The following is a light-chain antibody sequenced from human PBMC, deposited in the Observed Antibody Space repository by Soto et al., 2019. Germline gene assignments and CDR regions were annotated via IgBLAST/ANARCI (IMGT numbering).Light chain of an antibody. CDR1: QGISGW. Sequence: DIQMTQSPSTLSASVGDRVTITCRASQGISGWLAWYQQKPGKAPKLLIYDASSLDSGVPSRFSGSGSGTEFTLTISSLQPDDSATYFCQQYNSFWTFGLGTKVDI. CDR3: QQYNSFWT. V-gene: IGKV1-5*01. J-gene: IGKJ1*01. CDR2: DAS.